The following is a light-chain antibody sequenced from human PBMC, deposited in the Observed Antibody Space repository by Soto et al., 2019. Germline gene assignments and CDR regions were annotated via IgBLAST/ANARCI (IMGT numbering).Light chain of an antibody. V-gene: IGLV1-51*01. J-gene: IGLJ2*01. Sequence: QSVLTQPPSVSAAPGQKVTISCSGSNSNIGNNYVSWYQQLPGAAPKLLIYDTYKRPSGIPDRFSGPKSGASATLDIAGIQTGDEADYYCAAWDNNLSAVVFGGGTKLTVL. CDR2: DTY. CDR1: NSNIGNNY. CDR3: AAWDNNLSAVV.